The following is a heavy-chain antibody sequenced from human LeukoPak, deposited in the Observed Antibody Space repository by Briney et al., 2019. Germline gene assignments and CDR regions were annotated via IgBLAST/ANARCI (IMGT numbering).Heavy chain of an antibody. V-gene: IGHV4-61*02. D-gene: IGHD3-9*01. CDR3: ARGKRDLDILNL. J-gene: IGHJ5*02. Sequence: SQTLSLTCTVSGGSISSGSYYWRWIRQPAGKGLEWIGRIYTSGSTNYNPSLKSRVTISVDTSKNQFSLKLSSVTAADTAVYYCARGKRDLDILNLWGQGTLVTVSS. CDR1: GGSISSGSYY. CDR2: IYTSGST.